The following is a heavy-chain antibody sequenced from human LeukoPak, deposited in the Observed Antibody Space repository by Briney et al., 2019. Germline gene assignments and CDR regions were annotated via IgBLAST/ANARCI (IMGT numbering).Heavy chain of an antibody. CDR2: IYSGGST. Sequence: PGGYLRRSCAASGFTVSSNYMSWVRQAPGKGLEWVSVIYSGGSTYYADSVKGRFTISRDNSKNTLYLQMNSLRAEATAVYYCARRTDSEVWGKGTTVTVSS. CDR3: ARRTDSEV. CDR1: GFTVSSNY. V-gene: IGHV3-53*01. J-gene: IGHJ6*04. D-gene: IGHD1-1*01.